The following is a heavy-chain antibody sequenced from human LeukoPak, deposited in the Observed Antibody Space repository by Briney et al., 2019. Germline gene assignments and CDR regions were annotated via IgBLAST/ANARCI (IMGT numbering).Heavy chain of an antibody. CDR3: ARDGDCSSTSCPYNWFDP. D-gene: IGHD2-2*01. CDR1: GDSISSDY. Sequence: SETLSLTCTVSGDSISSDYWNWIRQPAGKGLEWIGRIYSSGSTNYNPSLKSRVTISVDTSKNQFSLKLSSVTAADTAVYYCARDGDCSSTSCPYNWFDPWGQGTLVTVSS. V-gene: IGHV4-4*07. J-gene: IGHJ5*02. CDR2: IYSSGST.